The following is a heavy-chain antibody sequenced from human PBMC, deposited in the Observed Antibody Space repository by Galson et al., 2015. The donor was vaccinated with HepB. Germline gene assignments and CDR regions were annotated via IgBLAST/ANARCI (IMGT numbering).Heavy chain of an antibody. CDR3: ARDPGGEYFDY. V-gene: IGHV3-21*01. J-gene: IGHJ4*02. CDR2: ISSSSSYI. CDR1: GFTFSRYA. D-gene: IGHD6-25*01. Sequence: SLRLSCAAPGFTFSRYAIDWVRQAPGKGLEWVACISSSSSYIYYADLVKGRFTISRDNAKNSLYLQMNSLRAEDTAVYYCARDPGGEYFDYWGQGTLVTVSS.